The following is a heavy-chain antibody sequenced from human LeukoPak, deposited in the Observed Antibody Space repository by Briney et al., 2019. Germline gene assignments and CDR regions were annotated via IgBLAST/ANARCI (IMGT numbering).Heavy chain of an antibody. V-gene: IGHV1-2*02. CDR1: GYTFTGYY. J-gene: IGHJ4*02. D-gene: IGHD6-19*01. Sequence: ASVKVSCKASGYTFTGYYMHWVRQAPGQGLEWMGWINPNSGGTNYAQKFQGRVTMTRDTSISTAHMELSRLRSGDTAVYYCARDDGIAVAGTNDYWGQGTLVTVSS. CDR3: ARDDGIAVAGTNDY. CDR2: INPNSGGT.